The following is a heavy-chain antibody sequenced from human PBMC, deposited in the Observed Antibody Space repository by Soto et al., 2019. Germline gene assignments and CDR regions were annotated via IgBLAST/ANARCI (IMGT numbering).Heavy chain of an antibody. CDR1: GYTVTGYY. CDR3: ARGGVRSSWYFGPYAFDI. D-gene: IGHD6-13*01. CDR2: INPNSGGT. Sequence: QVQLVQSGAEVKKPGASVKVSCKASGYTVTGYYMHWVRQAPGQGLEWMGWINPNSGGTNYAQKFQGSVTMIRDTSISTGYMELSRLRSDDTAAYFCARGGVRSSWYFGPYAFDIWRKATIVTVS. V-gene: IGHV1-2*04. J-gene: IGHJ3*02.